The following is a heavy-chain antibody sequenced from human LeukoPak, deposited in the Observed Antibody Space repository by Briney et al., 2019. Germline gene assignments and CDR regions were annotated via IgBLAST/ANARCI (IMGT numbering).Heavy chain of an antibody. Sequence: GGSLRLSCVASGFTFSSYWMHWVRQAPGKGLVWVSRIHLDGTTTTYADSVRGRFTISRDNAKNTLYLQMNSLTAEDTAVYYCAREDYYDSSGYFSLDYWGQGTLATVSS. CDR2: IHLDGTTT. CDR3: AREDYYDSSGYFSLDY. CDR1: GFTFSSYW. V-gene: IGHV3-74*01. J-gene: IGHJ4*02. D-gene: IGHD3-22*01.